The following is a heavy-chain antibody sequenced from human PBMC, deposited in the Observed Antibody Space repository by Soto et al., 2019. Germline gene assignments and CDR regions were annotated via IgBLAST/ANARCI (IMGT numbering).Heavy chain of an antibody. J-gene: IGHJ4*02. CDR1: GGSISSGGYY. D-gene: IGHD6-25*01. Sequence: QVQLQESGPGLVKPSQTLSLTCTVSGGSISSGGYYWSWIRQHPGKGLEWIGYIYYSGSTYYNPSLKCRVTIPVDTTKHPFSLKLRSVTAADTAVYYWARSLGSYYFDYWGQLTLATVSS. CDR2: IYYSGST. CDR3: ARSLGSYYFDY. V-gene: IGHV4-31*03.